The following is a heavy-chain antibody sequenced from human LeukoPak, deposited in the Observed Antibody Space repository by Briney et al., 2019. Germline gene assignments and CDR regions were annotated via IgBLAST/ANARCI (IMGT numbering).Heavy chain of an antibody. Sequence: GGSLRLSCAASGFTFSCYSMNWVRQAPGKGLEWVSYISSSSSTIYYADSVKGRFTISRDNAKNSLYLQMNSLRAEDTAVYYCARDIGSTSSVCMDVWGKGTTVTVSS. CDR3: ARDIGSTSSVCMDV. D-gene: IGHD2-2*01. V-gene: IGHV3-48*01. CDR2: ISSSSSTI. J-gene: IGHJ6*03. CDR1: GFTFSCYS.